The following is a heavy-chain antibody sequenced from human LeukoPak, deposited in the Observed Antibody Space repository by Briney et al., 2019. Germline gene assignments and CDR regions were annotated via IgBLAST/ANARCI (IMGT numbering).Heavy chain of an antibody. CDR2: IIPIFGTA. V-gene: IGHV1-69*06. D-gene: IGHD3-9*01. J-gene: IGHJ6*04. CDR3: ARAGGPYHTYYDILTGYYYYYGMDV. Sequence: SVKVSCKASGGTFSSYAIGWVRQAPGQGLKWMGGIIPIFGTANYAQKFQGRVTITADKSTSTAYMELSGLRSEDTAVYYCARAGGPYHTYYDILTGYYYYYGMDVWGKGTTVTVSS. CDR1: GGTFSSYA.